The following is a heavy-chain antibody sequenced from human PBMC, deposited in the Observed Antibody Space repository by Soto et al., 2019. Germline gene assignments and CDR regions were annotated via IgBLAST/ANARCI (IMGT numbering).Heavy chain of an antibody. CDR2: INDNSDTI. CDR1: GFPFRTYA. CDR3: VRDRGYTGYDLEY. D-gene: IGHD5-12*01. V-gene: IGHV3-48*02. Sequence: EVQLVESGGGLIQPGGSLRVSCAASGFPFRTYAMNWVRQAPGKGLEWVSYINDNSDTIYYADSVKGRFTISRDNAKNSLYLQLNSLRDEGTAVYYCVRDRGYTGYDLEYWGQGTLVTVSS. J-gene: IGHJ4*02.